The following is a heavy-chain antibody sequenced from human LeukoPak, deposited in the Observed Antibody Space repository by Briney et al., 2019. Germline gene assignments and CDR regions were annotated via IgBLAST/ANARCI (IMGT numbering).Heavy chain of an antibody. CDR3: ARDGCSSTSCYPDPWWFDP. CDR1: GYTFTSYD. Sequence: ASVKVSCKASGYTFTSYDINWVRHATGQGLEWMGWMSPNSGDTGYAQKFQGRVTMTRDTSISTAYMELTSLRSEDTAVYYCARDGCSSTSCYPDPWWFDPWGQGTLVTVSS. CDR2: MSPNSGDT. J-gene: IGHJ5*02. V-gene: IGHV1-8*01. D-gene: IGHD2-2*01.